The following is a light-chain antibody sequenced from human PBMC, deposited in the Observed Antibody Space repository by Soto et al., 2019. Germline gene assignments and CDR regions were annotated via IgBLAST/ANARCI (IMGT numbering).Light chain of an antibody. Sequence: EIVMTQSPATLSVSPGERATLSCRASQSVSSNLAWYQQKPGQAPRPLIYGASSRAIGIPDRFSGSGSGTDFTLTISRLEPEDFAVYYCQQYGSSPWTFGQGTKVDIK. J-gene: IGKJ1*01. CDR2: GAS. CDR1: QSVSSN. V-gene: IGKV3-20*01. CDR3: QQYGSSPWT.